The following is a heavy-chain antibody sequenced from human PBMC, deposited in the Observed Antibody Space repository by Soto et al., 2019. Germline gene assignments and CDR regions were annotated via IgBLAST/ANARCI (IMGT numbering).Heavy chain of an antibody. V-gene: IGHV2-5*02. CDR3: ARLTGGVYDLDRLWEKFDS. J-gene: IGHJ4*02. CDR1: GFSLSTYGMG. CDR2: IYWDDDK. D-gene: IGHD5-12*01. Sequence: QITVKESGLTLVKPTETLTLTCTFSGFSLSTYGMGVGWIRQPPGKALEWLALIYWDDDKRYSPSLRSRLTLTKATTQNQVDLTITNMDPVDTATSYRARLTGGVYDLDRLWEKFDSWGQGTLVTVSS.